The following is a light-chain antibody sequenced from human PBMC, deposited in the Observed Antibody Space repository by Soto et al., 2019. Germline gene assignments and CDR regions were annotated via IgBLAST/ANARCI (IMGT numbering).Light chain of an antibody. CDR1: SSDVGGYNY. V-gene: IGLV2-14*01. CDR3: SSYTSSSTLV. Sequence: QSALTQPASVSGSPGQSSTISCTGTSSDVGGYNYVSWCQQHPGKAPKLMIYDVSNRPSGVSNRFSGSKSGNTASLTISGLQAEDEADYYCSSYTSSSTLVFGTGTKVTVL. J-gene: IGLJ1*01. CDR2: DVS.